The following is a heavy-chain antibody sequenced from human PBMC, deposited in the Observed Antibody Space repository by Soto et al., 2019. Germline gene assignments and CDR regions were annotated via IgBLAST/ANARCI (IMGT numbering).Heavy chain of an antibody. CDR1: GGSISSSSYY. CDR2: INYSGNT. CDR3: ARDKLTGLFDY. D-gene: IGHD2-8*02. V-gene: IGHV4-39*07. J-gene: IGHJ4*02. Sequence: SETLSLTCTVSGGSISSSSYYWGWIRQPPGKGLEWIGRINYSGNTYYNPSLKSRVTISVDTSKNQFSLKLTSVTAADTAVYYCARDKLTGLFDYWGQGTLVTVSS.